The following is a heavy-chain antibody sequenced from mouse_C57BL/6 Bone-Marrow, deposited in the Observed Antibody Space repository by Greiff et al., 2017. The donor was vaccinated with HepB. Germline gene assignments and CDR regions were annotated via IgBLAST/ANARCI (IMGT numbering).Heavy chain of an antibody. CDR3: ARNDYGSSYRYFDV. V-gene: IGHV14-3*01. CDR2: IDPANGNT. CDR1: GFNIQNTY. Sequence: VQLQQSVAELVRPGASVKLSCTASGFNIQNTYMHWVKQRPEQGLEWIGRIDPANGNTKYAPKFQGKATITADTSSNTAYLQLSSLTSEDTAIYYCARNDYGSSYRYFDVWGTGTTVTVSS. D-gene: IGHD1-1*01. J-gene: IGHJ1*03.